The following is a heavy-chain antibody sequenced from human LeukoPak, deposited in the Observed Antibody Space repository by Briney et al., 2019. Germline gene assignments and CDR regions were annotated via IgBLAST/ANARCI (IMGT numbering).Heavy chain of an antibody. D-gene: IGHD3-10*01. CDR1: GGSFSGYY. CDR3: TRDGSLWFGELSGV. CDR2: INHSGST. J-gene: IGHJ6*04. Sequence: SETLSLTCAVYGGSFSGYYWSWIRQPPGKGLEWIGEINHSGSTNYNPSLKSRVTISVDTSKNQFSLKLSSVTAEDTAVYYCTRDGSLWFGELSGVWGKGTTVTISS. V-gene: IGHV4-34*01.